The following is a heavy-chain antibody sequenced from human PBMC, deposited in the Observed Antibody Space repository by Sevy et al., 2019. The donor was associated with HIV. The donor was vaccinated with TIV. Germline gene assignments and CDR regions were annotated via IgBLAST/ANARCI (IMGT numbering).Heavy chain of an antibody. J-gene: IGHJ6*02. D-gene: IGHD3-10*01. CDR1: GFTFSSYA. CDR2: ISYVGSNK. V-gene: IGHV3-30-3*01. Sequence: GGSLRLSCAASGFTFSSYAMHWVRQAPGKGLEWVAVISYVGSNKYYADSVKGRFTISRDNSKNTLYLQMNSLRAEDTAVYYCARASGGLRGGGMDVWGQGTTVTVSS. CDR3: ARASGGLRGGGMDV.